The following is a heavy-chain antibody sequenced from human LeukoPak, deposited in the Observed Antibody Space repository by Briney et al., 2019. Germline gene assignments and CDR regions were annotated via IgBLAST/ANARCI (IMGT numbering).Heavy chain of an antibody. CDR2: INHSGST. V-gene: IGHV4-34*01. D-gene: IGHD3-3*01. Sequence: SETLSLTCAVYGGSFSGYYWSWIRQPPGKGLEWIGEINHSGSTNYNPSLKSRVTISVDTSKNQFSLKLSSVIAADTAVYYCARGFYDFWSGYYLTRQYYYYYGMDVWGQGTTVTVSS. CDR1: GGSFSGYY. J-gene: IGHJ6*02. CDR3: ARGFYDFWSGYYLTRQYYYYYGMDV.